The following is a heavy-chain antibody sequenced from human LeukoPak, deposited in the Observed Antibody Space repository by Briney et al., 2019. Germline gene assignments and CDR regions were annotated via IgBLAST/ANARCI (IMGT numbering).Heavy chain of an antibody. CDR3: AKDLDGPAASFDY. CDR1: GFTFSSYG. CDR2: IRYDGSNK. V-gene: IGHV3-30*02. J-gene: IGHJ4*02. Sequence: GGSLRLSCAASGFTFSSYGMHWVRQAPGKGLEWVAFIRYDGSNKYYADSVKGRFTISRDNSKNTLYLQMNSLRAEDTAVYYCAKDLDGPAASFDYWGQGTLVTVSS. D-gene: IGHD2-2*01.